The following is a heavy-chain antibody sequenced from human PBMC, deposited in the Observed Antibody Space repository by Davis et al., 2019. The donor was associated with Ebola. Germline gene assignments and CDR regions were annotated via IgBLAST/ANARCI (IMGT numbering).Heavy chain of an antibody. Sequence: ASVKVSCKASGGTFSSYDINWVRQATGQGLEWMGWMNPNSGNTGYAQKFQGRVTMTRNTSISTAYMELSSLRSEDTAVYYCAKGGEGDNWNDEEEWSVLRFLEWLSHFDYWGQGTLVTVSS. J-gene: IGHJ4*02. V-gene: IGHV1-8*02. CDR1: GGTFSSYD. D-gene: IGHD3-3*01. CDR2: MNPNSGNT. CDR3: AKGGEGDNWNDEEEWSVLRFLEWLSHFDY.